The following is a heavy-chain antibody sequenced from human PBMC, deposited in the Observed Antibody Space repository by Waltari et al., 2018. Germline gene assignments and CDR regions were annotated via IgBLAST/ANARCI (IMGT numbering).Heavy chain of an antibody. V-gene: IGHV4-34*01. J-gene: IGHJ4*01. CDR3: ARYGEVPASYFFDY. CDR1: GESFLGYF. CDR2: IHYSGST. Sequence: QVQLHQWGAGQLKPSETLSLTCAVSGESFLGYFWSWIRQSPGKGLEWLGSIHYSGSTNSNPTLGSRLSLSVDTTKKRFSLSLTSVTAADAALYFCARYGEVPASYFFDYWGQGTLVTVSS. D-gene: IGHD2-21*01.